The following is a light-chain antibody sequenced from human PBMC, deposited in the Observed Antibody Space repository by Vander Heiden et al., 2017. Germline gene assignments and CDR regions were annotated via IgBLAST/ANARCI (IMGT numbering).Light chain of an antibody. V-gene: IGLV1-44*01. J-gene: IGLJ1*01. CDR1: GSNIGTHT. CDR2: SNV. Sequence: SVLTQPPSASGTPGQRVIISCSGGGSNIGTHTGNWYQQLPGAAPRLLIYSNVLRPSGVPDRFSASKSGISASLAIGGLQSEDEGDYYCAAWDARLIGYYFGTGTTVTVV. CDR3: AAWDARLIGYY.